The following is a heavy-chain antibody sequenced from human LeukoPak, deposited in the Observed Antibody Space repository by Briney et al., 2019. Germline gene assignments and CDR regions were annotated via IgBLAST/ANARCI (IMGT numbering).Heavy chain of an antibody. J-gene: IGHJ4*02. CDR2: IYTSGST. D-gene: IGHD5-24*01. Sequence: SETLSLTCTVSGGSISSGSYYWSWIRQPAGKGLEWIGRIYTSGSTNYNPSLKSRVTISVDTSKNQFSLKLSSVTAADTAVYYCARGDGYNLGYWGQGTLVTVSS. CDR3: ARGDGYNLGY. V-gene: IGHV4-61*02. CDR1: GGSISSGSYY.